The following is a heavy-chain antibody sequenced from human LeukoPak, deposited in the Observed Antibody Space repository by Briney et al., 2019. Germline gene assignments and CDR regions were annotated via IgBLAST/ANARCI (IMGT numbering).Heavy chain of an antibody. V-gene: IGHV3-23*01. Sequence: GGSLRLSCVASGIAFRNYAMTWVRQAPGKGLEWVSSITGSGTTTRYADSVKGRLTISRDNSVGTLYLQLNSLSAEDTAVYYCGIDPNGDYIGAFDFWGQGTKVTASS. D-gene: IGHD4-17*01. CDR3: GIDPNGDYIGAFDF. CDR1: GIAFRNYA. CDR2: ITGSGTTT. J-gene: IGHJ3*01.